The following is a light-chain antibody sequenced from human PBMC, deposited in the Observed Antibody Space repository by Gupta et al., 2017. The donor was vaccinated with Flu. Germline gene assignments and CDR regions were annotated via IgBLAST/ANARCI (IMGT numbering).Light chain of an antibody. Sequence: SLGARPKLAGTSILSARSTVDNRNYSNWYHPKPGQPPKLLINLASAWQSGIPDRFSGRGSVRDFPLTIRSLPAADVEVYHCQQDDSHPATFGQGTKLEI. CDR3: QQDDSHPAT. CDR2: LAS. CDR1: LSARSTVDNRNY. V-gene: IGKV4-1*01. J-gene: IGKJ2*01.